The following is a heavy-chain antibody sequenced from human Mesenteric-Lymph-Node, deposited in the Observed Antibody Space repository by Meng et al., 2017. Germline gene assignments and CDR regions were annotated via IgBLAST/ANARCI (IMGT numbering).Heavy chain of an antibody. J-gene: IGHJ6*02. CDR3: AVGYCTAGSCYSSRTHHFGLDV. Sequence: SVKVSCKASGDTFINYAISWVRQAPGQGLEWVGGLIPMFGTINYAQKLQGRVTVTTDQSTTTAYMELSSLRSEDAALYYCAVGYCTAGSCYSSRTHHFGLDVWGQGTTVTVSS. D-gene: IGHD2-15*01. CDR2: LIPMFGTI. CDR1: GDTFINYA. V-gene: IGHV1-69*05.